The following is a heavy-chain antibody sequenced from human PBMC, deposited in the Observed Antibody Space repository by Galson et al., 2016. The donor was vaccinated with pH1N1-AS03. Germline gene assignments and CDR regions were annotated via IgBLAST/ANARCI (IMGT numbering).Heavy chain of an antibody. V-gene: IGHV3-74*01. CDR3: AREGWQQRSFDH. CDR2: INSDGSRT. Sequence: SLRLSCAASGFTFSSFWMHWVRQVPGKGLVWVSHINSDGSRTTYADSVRGRCTISRDNAKNTLYLQINSLRAEDTAVYYCAREGWQQRSFDHWGRGTLVAVSS. CDR1: GFTFSSFW. D-gene: IGHD6-13*01. J-gene: IGHJ2*01.